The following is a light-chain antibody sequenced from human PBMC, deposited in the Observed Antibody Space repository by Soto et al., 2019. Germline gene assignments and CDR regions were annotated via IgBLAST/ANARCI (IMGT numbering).Light chain of an antibody. V-gene: IGLV2-14*01. CDR3: SSYTSSSTRV. CDR2: DVS. Sequence: QSALTQPASVSGSPGQSITISCTGTSSDVGGYNYVSWYQQHPGKAPKLIIYDVSNRPSGVSNRFSGSKSGSTASLTISGLQAEYEADYYCSSYTSSSTRVFGGGTKLTVL. CDR1: SSDVGGYNY. J-gene: IGLJ3*02.